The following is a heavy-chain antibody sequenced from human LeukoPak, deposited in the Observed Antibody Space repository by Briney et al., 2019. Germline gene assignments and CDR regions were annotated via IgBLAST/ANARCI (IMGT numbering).Heavy chain of an antibody. V-gene: IGHV1-58*01. CDR2: IVVGSGNT. Sequence: ASVKVSCKASGFTFTSSAVQWVRQARGQRLEWIGWIVVGSGNTNYAQKFQERVTITRDMSTSTAYMELSSLRSEDTAVYYCAAEGSRGLELRGGFDYWGQGTLVTVSS. J-gene: IGHJ4*02. D-gene: IGHD1-7*01. CDR1: GFTFTSSA. CDR3: AAEGSRGLELRGGFDY.